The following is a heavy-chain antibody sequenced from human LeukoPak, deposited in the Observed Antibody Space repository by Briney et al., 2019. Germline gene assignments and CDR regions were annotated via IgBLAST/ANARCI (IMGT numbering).Heavy chain of an antibody. CDR1: GFTFSSYG. V-gene: IGHV3-33*01. J-gene: IGHJ6*04. CDR2: IWYDGSNK. D-gene: IGHD2-2*01. Sequence: GRSLRLSCAASGFTFSSYGMHWVRQAPGKGLEWVAVIWYDGSNKYYADSAKGRFTISRDNSKNTLYLQMNSLRAEDTAVYYCAREHVCSSTSCSYYYYYGMDVWGKGTTVTVSS. CDR3: AREHVCSSTSCSYYYYYGMDV.